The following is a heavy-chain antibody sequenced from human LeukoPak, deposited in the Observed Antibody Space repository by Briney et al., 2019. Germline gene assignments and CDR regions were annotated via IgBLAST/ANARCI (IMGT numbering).Heavy chain of an antibody. Sequence: EASVKVSCKASGYTFTSYDINWVRQATGQGLEWMRWMNPNSGNTGYAQKFQGRVTMTRNTSISTAYMELSSLRSEDTAVYYCARAASPSIAASWFDPWGQGTLVTVSS. D-gene: IGHD6-25*01. V-gene: IGHV1-8*01. CDR2: MNPNSGNT. CDR1: GYTFTSYD. J-gene: IGHJ5*02. CDR3: ARAASPSIAASWFDP.